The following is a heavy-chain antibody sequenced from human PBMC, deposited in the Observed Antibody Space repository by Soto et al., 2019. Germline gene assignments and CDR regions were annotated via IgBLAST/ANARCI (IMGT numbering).Heavy chain of an antibody. CDR2: INSDGSSA. J-gene: IGHJ4*02. CDR3: ARVRTYYDYIWGRGPFDY. V-gene: IGHV3-74*01. CDR1: GFTFSSYW. D-gene: IGHD3-16*01. Sequence: GGSLRLSCAASGFTFSSYWMHWVRQAPGKGLVWVSRINSDGSSASYADSVKGRFTISRDNAKNTLYLQMNSLRAEDTAVYYCARVRTYYDYIWGRGPFDYWGQGTLVTVSS.